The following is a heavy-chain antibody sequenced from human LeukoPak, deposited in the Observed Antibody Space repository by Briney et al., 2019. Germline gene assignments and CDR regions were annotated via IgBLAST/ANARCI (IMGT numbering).Heavy chain of an antibody. J-gene: IGHJ4*02. Sequence: PSETLSLTCAVSGGSISSSNWWSWVRQPPGKGLEWIGEIYHSGRTNYKPSLKSRVTISVDKSKDQFSLKLSSVTAADTAVYYCARGIPCSGGSCYLDYWGQGTLVTVSS. V-gene: IGHV4-4*02. CDR2: IYHSGRT. CDR1: GGSISSSNW. CDR3: ARGIPCSGGSCYLDY. D-gene: IGHD2-15*01.